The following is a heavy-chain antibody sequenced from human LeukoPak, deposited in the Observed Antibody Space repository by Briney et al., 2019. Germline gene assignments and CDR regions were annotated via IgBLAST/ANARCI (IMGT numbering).Heavy chain of an antibody. V-gene: IGHV4-39*07. CDR2: VYYSGST. D-gene: IGHD2-21*02. J-gene: IGHJ6*03. CDR3: ARRGVTPNYYMDV. CDR1: GGSISTTNYY. Sequence: SETLSLTCTVSGGSISTTNYYWGWIRQSPGKGLEWFGCVYYSGSTYYNPSLKSRVTISVDTSKNQFSLKLSSVTAADTAVYYCARRGVTPNYYMDVWGKGTTVTVSS.